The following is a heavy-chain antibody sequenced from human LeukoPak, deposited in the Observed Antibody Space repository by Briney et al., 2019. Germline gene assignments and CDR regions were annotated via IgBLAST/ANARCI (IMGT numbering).Heavy chain of an antibody. V-gene: IGHV3-33*01. CDR1: GFTFSSYG. CDR2: IWYDGSNK. D-gene: IGHD2/OR15-2a*01. J-gene: IGHJ3*02. CDR3: AVEYNSSPYAFDI. Sequence: GGSLGLSCAASGFTFSSYGMHWVRQAPGKGLEWVAVIWYDGSNKYYADSVKGRFTISGDNSKNTLYLQMNSLRVEDTAVYYCAVEYNSSPYAFDIWGQGTKVTVSS.